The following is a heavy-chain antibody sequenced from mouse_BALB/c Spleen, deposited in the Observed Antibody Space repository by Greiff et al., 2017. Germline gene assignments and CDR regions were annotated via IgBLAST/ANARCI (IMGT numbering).Heavy chain of an antibody. CDR2: ISYSGST. D-gene: IGHD1-1*01. CDR3: ARGDYYGSSYPWFAY. Sequence: EVQLVESGPGLVKPSQSLSLTCTVTGYSITSDYAWNWIRQFPGNKLEWMGYISYSGSTSYNPSLKSRISITRDTSKNQFFLQLNSVTTEDTATYYCARGDYYGSSYPWFAYWGQGTLVTVSA. J-gene: IGHJ3*01. CDR1: GYSITSDYA. V-gene: IGHV3-2*02.